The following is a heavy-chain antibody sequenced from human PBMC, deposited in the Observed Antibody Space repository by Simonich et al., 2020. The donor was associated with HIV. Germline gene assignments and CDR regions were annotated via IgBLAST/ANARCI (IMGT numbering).Heavy chain of an antibody. CDR3: ARHFGERELLYYYYYMDV. Sequence: QVQLPQWGAGLLKPSETLSLTCVVYGGSLSGHYWIWVRKPPGKGVEWIGEINHSGDKKYNPSRKSRLTISVDTSKNQFALKRSSVPAADTAVYYCARHFGERELLYYYYYMDVWGKGTTVTVSS. J-gene: IGHJ6*03. CDR1: GGSLSGHY. V-gene: IGHV4-34*01. CDR2: INHSGDK. D-gene: IGHD1-26*01.